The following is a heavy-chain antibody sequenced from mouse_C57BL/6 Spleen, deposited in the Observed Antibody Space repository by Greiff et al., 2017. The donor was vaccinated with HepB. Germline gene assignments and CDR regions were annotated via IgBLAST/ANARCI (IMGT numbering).Heavy chain of an antibody. J-gene: IGHJ4*01. CDR1: GYTFTDYN. Sequence: EVKLLESGPELVKPGASVKIPCKASGYTFTDYNMDWVKQSHGKSLEWIGDINPNNGGTIYNQKFKGKATLTVDKSSSTAYMELRSLTSEDTAVYYCARGPTVDYYAMEYWGQGTSVTVSS. CDR3: ARGPTVDYYAMEY. CDR2: INPNNGGT. V-gene: IGHV1-18*01. D-gene: IGHD1-1*01.